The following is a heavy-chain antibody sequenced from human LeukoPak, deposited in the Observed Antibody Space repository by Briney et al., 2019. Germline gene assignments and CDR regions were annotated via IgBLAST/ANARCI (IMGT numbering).Heavy chain of an antibody. CDR3: ARVTLYFDFSTGNHYYFDS. CDR1: GGSITNNY. Sequence: SEALSLTCTVSGGSITNNYWSWIRQTPGKGLEWIGYIYYSGTTTYNPSLKSRVTISIDTSKNQFSLQLTSVTAADTAVYYCARVTLYFDFSTGNHYYFDSWGQGTLVIVSS. D-gene: IGHD3-3*01. J-gene: IGHJ4*02. V-gene: IGHV4-59*08. CDR2: IYYSGTT.